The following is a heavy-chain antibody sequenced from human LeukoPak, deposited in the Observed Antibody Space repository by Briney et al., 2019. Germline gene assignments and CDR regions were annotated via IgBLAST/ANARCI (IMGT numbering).Heavy chain of an antibody. CDR3: ATLGEYYDSSGYYYN. CDR1: GVSISSYY. J-gene: IGHJ4*02. V-gene: IGHV4-59*01. Sequence: SETLSLTCTVSGVSISSYYWSWIRQPPGKGLEWVGHIYYLGSTNYNPSLKSRVTISIDTSKNYFSLKLNSVIAADTAVYYCATLGEYYDSSGYYYNWGQGTLVTVSS. CDR2: IYYLGST. D-gene: IGHD3-22*01.